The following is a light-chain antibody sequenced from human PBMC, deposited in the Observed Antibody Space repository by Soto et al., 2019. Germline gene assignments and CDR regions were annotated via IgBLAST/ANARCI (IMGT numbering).Light chain of an antibody. V-gene: IGKV1-9*01. CDR1: QGISSY. Sequence: DIQLTQSPSFLSASVGDRVTITCRASQGISSYLHWYQQKPGKAPKLLIYAASTLQSGVPSRFSGSGFGTEFTLTISSLQPEDFATYYCRQHDSYPITFGQGTRLEIK. CDR2: AAS. CDR3: RQHDSYPIT. J-gene: IGKJ5*01.